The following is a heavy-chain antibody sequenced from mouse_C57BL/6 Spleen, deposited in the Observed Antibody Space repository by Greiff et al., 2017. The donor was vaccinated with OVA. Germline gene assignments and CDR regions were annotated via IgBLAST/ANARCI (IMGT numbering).Heavy chain of an antibody. CDR2: ISSGSSTI. J-gene: IGHJ4*01. CDR3: ARIFYCARDY. CDR1: GFTFSDYG. Sequence: EVKLVESGGGLVKPGGSLKLSCAASGFTFSDYGMHWVRQAPEKGLEWVAYISSGSSTIYYADTVKGRFTISRDNAKNTLFLQMTSLRSEDTAMYYCARIFYCARDYWGQGTSVTVSS. V-gene: IGHV5-17*01.